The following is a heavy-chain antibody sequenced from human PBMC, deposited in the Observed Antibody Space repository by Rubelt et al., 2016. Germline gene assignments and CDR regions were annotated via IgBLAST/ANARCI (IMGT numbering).Heavy chain of an antibody. Sequence: VHLVESGGRLVEPGEVLRLSCVASGFDFSRSWMSLVRQAPGKGLEWVADIKGDGNEKQSVDSVKDRFTVSRDNAKNTLYLEMNSLRAEDTAVYYCAKNLDLWGQGTMVTVSS. J-gene: IGHJ3*01. CDR2: IKGDGNEK. CDR3: AKNLDL. D-gene: IGHD1-1*01. V-gene: IGHV3-7*01. CDR1: GFDFSRSW.